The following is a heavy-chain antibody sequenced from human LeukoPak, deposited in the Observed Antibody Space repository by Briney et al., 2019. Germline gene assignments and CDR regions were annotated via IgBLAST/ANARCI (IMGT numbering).Heavy chain of an antibody. CDR1: GFTFSSYG. CDR3: ARDLDTAMVMGYYYGMDV. CDR2: IWYDGSNK. V-gene: IGHV3-33*01. J-gene: IGHJ6*02. D-gene: IGHD5-18*01. Sequence: GGSLRLSCAASGFTFSSYGMPWVRQAPGKGLEWVAVIWYDGSNKYYADSVKGRFTISRDNSKNTLYLQMNSLRAEDTAVYYCARDLDTAMVMGYYYGMDVWGQGTTVTVSS.